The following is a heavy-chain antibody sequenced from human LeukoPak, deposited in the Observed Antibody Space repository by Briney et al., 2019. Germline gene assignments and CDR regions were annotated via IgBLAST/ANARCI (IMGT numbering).Heavy chain of an antibody. Sequence: PAGSLRLSCAASGFTFSTYSMTCLRQAPGKALQGVSSISGGNSYIYYADSVKGRFTISRDDAKNSLYLQMNSLRAEDTAVYYCARYCSSSRCLYYYHMDVWGKGTTVTVSS. J-gene: IGHJ6*03. D-gene: IGHD2-2*01. CDR2: ISGGNSYI. V-gene: IGHV3-21*01. CDR3: ARYCSSSRCLYYYHMDV. CDR1: GFTFSTYS.